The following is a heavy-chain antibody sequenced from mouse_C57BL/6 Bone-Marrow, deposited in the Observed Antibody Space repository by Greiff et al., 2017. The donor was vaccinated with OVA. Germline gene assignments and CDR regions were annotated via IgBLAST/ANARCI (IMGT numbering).Heavy chain of an antibody. D-gene: IGHD2-1*01. CDR2: IWSGGST. V-gene: IGHV2-2*01. J-gene: IGHJ3*01. CDR3: ASPLYGNYCAY. CDR1: GFSLTSYG. Sequence: QVQLKQSGPGLVQPSQCLSITCTVSGFSLTSYGVHWVRQSPGKGLEWLGVIWSGGSTDYNAAFISRLSISKDNSKSQVFFKMNSLQADDTAIYYCASPLYGNYCAYWGEGTLVTVSA.